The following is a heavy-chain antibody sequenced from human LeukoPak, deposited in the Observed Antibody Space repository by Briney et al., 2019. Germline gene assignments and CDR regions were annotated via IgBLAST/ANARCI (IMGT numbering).Heavy chain of an antibody. J-gene: IGHJ4*02. CDR1: GFTFSSYA. D-gene: IGHD6-13*01. Sequence: GGSLRLSCAASGFTFSSYAMHWVRLAPGKGLEWVAVISDDGSNKYYADSVKGRFTISRDNSKNTLYLQMNSLRAEDTAVYYCARGDGQGIAAAGLFDYWGQGTLVTVSS. V-gene: IGHV3-30*04. CDR2: ISDDGSNK. CDR3: ARGDGQGIAAAGLFDY.